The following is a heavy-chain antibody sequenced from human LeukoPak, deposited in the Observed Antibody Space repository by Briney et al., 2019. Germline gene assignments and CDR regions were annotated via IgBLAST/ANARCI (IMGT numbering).Heavy chain of an antibody. CDR2: IKHDGSEK. Sequence: GGSLRLSCAASGFTFSRHWMTWVRPAPGKGLEWVANIKHDGSEKNYVDSVKGRFTISRDNAKNSLYLQMNSLRAEDTAVYYCATPLDYYDRSDSHQGGDWGQGTLVTVSS. J-gene: IGHJ4*02. CDR3: ATPLDYYDRSDSHQGGD. V-gene: IGHV3-7*03. CDR1: GFTFSRHW. D-gene: IGHD3-22*01.